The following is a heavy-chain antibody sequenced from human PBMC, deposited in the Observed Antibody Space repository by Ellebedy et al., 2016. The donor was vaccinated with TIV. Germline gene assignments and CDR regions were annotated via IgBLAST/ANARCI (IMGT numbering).Heavy chain of an antibody. J-gene: IGHJ4*02. CDR1: GFTFSSYA. D-gene: IGHD6-19*01. Sequence: GESLKISCAASGFTFSSYAMSWVRQAPGKGLEWVSAISGSGGSTYYADSVKGRFTISRDNSKNTLYLQMNSLRAEDTAVYYCAKEAGYSSGWYLDYWGQGTLVTVSS. CDR2: ISGSGGST. CDR3: AKEAGYSSGWYLDY. V-gene: IGHV3-23*01.